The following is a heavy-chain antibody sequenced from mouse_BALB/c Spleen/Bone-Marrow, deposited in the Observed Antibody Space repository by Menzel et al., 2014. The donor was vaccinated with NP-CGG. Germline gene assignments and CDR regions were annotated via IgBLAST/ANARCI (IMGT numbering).Heavy chain of an antibody. V-gene: IGHV2-9*02. Sequence: VMLVESGPGLVAPSQSLSITCTVSGFSLTSYGVHWVRQPPGKGLEWLGVIWAGESTNYNLALMSRLSISKDNSKSQVFLKMNNLQTDDTAMYYCARAGFDYWGQGTTLTVSS. CDR2: IWAGEST. J-gene: IGHJ2*01. CDR1: GFSLTSYG. CDR3: ARAGFDY.